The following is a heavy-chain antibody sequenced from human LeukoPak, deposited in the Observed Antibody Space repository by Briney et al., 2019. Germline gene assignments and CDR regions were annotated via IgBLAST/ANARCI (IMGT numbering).Heavy chain of an antibody. V-gene: IGHV3-48*04. CDR1: GFTFSSYS. CDR2: ISSSSSTI. J-gene: IGHJ4*02. CDR3: ARDPPVVMTAIHMDY. Sequence: GGSLRLSCAASGFTFSSYSMNWVRQAPGKGLEWVSYISSSSSTIYYADSVKGRFTISRDNAKNSLYLQMNSLRAEDTAVYYCARDPPVVMTAIHMDYWGQGTLVTVSS. D-gene: IGHD2-21*02.